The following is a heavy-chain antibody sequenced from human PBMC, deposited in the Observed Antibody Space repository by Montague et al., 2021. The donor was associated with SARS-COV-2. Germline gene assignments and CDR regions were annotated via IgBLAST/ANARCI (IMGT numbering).Heavy chain of an antibody. D-gene: IGHD1-1*01. Sequence: SETLSLTCTVSGDSISSSSYHWGWIRQPPGKGLEWIGSVHYSGRPYYNPSLKSRVTIYVGTSRNQLSLKLSSVTAADTAVYYCTRHVHMTWPEPSPGFDYWGQGTLVTVSS. CDR3: TRHVHMTWPEPSPGFDY. CDR1: GDSISSSSYH. CDR2: VHYSGRP. J-gene: IGHJ4*02. V-gene: IGHV4-39*01.